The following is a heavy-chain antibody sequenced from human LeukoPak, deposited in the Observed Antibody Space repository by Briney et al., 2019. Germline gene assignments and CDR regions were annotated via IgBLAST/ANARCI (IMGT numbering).Heavy chain of an antibody. D-gene: IGHD3-3*01. J-gene: IGHJ4*02. CDR2: ISGSGGST. Sequence: GGSLRLSCAASGFTFSSYAMSWVRQAPGKGLEWVSAISGSGGSTYYADSVKGRFTISRDNSKNTLYLQMNSLRAEDTALYYCARPYWGFFGVYYFDYWGQGTLVTVSS. CDR3: ARPYWGFFGVYYFDY. CDR1: GFTFSSYA. V-gene: IGHV3-23*01.